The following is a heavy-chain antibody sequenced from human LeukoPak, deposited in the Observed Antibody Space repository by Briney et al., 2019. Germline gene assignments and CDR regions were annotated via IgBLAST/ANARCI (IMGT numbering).Heavy chain of an antibody. V-gene: IGHV1-2*02. CDR3: ARARAFPPPIIWSGYRYYFDY. CDR2: INPNSGGT. D-gene: IGHD3-3*01. J-gene: IGHJ4*02. Sequence: ASVKVSYKASGYTFTGYYMHCVRQAPGQGLEWMGWINPNSGGTNYAQKFQGRVTMTRDTSISTAYMELSRLRSDDTAVYYCARARAFPPPIIWSGYRYYFDYWGQGTLVTVSS. CDR1: GYTFTGYY.